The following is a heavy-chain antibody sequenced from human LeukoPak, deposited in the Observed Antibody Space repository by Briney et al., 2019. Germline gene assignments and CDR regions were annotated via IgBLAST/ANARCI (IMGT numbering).Heavy chain of an antibody. Sequence: SETLSLTCTVSGGSISSGDYYWSWIRQPPGKGLGWIGYIYYSGSTYYNPSLKSRVTISVDTSKNQFSLKLSSVTAADTAVYYCARDLRYCSSTSCHSDYYYYYYMDVWGKGTTVTVSS. CDR3: ARDLRYCSSTSCHSDYYYYYYMDV. V-gene: IGHV4-30-4*08. CDR1: GGSISSGDYY. J-gene: IGHJ6*03. CDR2: IYYSGST. D-gene: IGHD2-2*01.